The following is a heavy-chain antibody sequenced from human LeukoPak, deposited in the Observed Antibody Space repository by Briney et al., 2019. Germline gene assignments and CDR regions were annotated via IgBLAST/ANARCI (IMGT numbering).Heavy chain of an antibody. V-gene: IGHV3-15*01. CDR2: IKTEPEGGTT. CDR3: TTARVGF. J-gene: IGHJ4*02. Sequence: KSGGSLRLSCAASGFTFSDAWMSWVRQAPGKGLEWVARIKTEPEGGTTDYAGPVKDRFSISRDDSKNRVYLHMDSLKVEDTAVYYCTTARVGFWGQGTLVTVSS. CDR1: GFTFSDAW. D-gene: IGHD2-2*01.